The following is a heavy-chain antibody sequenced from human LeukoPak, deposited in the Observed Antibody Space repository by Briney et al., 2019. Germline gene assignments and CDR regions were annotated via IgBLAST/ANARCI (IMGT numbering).Heavy chain of an antibody. Sequence: ASVKVSCKASGYTFTGYYIHWVRQAPGQGLEWMGWINPNSAGTNYAQMFQGRATMTRDTSISTAYMELSRLRSDDTAVYYCARGGSGSYYLLFTYWGQGTLVTVSS. J-gene: IGHJ4*02. D-gene: IGHD3-10*01. CDR3: ARGGSGSYYLLFTY. V-gene: IGHV1-2*02. CDR2: INPNSAGT. CDR1: GYTFTGYY.